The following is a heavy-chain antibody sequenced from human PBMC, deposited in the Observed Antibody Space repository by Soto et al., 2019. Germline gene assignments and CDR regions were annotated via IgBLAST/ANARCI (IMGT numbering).Heavy chain of an antibody. Sequence: QVQLVESGGGVVQPGRSLTFSCAASDFPFTGYALHWVHQAPGRGVEWVAFISFDGSNKYYADSVKGRFTISRDNSKNALYLQMNSLRAEDTAVYYCARDAVPSCFDYWGQGTLVTVSS. CDR3: ARDAVPSCFDY. CDR2: ISFDGSNK. CDR1: DFPFTGYA. J-gene: IGHJ4*02. V-gene: IGHV3-30*01.